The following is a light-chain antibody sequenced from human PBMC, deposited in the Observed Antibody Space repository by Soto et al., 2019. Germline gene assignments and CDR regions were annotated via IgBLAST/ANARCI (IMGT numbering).Light chain of an antibody. J-gene: IGKJ3*01. Sequence: DIVMTQSPDSLAVSLSERATINCKSSRSVLYSSNNKNYLAWYQQKPGQPPKLLIYWASTRESGVPDRFSGSGSGTDFTLTINSLQAEDVAVYYCQQYYSTPFTFGPGTKVDI. CDR2: WAS. V-gene: IGKV4-1*01. CDR3: QQYYSTPFT. CDR1: RSVLYSSNNKNY.